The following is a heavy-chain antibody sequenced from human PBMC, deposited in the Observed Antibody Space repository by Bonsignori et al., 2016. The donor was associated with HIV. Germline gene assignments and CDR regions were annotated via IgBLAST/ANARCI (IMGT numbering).Heavy chain of an antibody. J-gene: IGHJ4*02. D-gene: IGHD6-19*01. CDR3: ARDLHQWLAKDYFDD. CDR2: ISSSSSYI. CDR1: GFIFSSYS. V-gene: IGHV3-21*01. Sequence: GGSLRLSCAASGFIFSSYSMNWVRQAPGKGLEWVSSISSSSSYIYYADSVKGRFTISRDNAKNSLFLQMDSLRAEDTAVYYCARDLHQWLAKDYFDDWGQGTLVTVSS.